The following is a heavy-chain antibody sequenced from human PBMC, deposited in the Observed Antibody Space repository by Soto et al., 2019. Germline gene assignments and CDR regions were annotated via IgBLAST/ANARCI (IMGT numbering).Heavy chain of an antibody. Sequence: GGSLRLSCAVSGFTFSSYGMHWVRQAPGKGLEWVAVISYDGSNKYYADSVKGRFTISRDNSKNTLYLQMNSLRVEDTAVYYCAKDPVRMLRYFDWPRGGWFDPWGQGTLVTVSS. V-gene: IGHV3-30*18. CDR1: GFTFSSYG. D-gene: IGHD3-9*01. CDR2: ISYDGSNK. CDR3: AKDPVRMLRYFDWPRGGWFDP. J-gene: IGHJ5*02.